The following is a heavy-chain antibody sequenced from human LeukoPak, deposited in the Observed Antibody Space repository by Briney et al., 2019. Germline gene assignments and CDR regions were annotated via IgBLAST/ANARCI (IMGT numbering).Heavy chain of an antibody. CDR1: SGSLSGYY. CDR2: ITHSGSP. CDR3: ARGVDP. Sequence: NPSETLSLTCGVSSGSLSGYYWRWIRQPPGGGLEWLGEITHSGSPNYNPSLKSRVTISGDTSKKQFSLNLKSVTAADTGVYYCARGVDPWGRGTPVTVSS. J-gene: IGHJ2*01. V-gene: IGHV4-34*01.